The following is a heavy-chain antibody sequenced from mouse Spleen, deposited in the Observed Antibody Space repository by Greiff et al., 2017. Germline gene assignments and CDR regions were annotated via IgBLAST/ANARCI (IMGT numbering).Heavy chain of an antibody. CDR1: GYTFTSYW. CDR2: IDPSDSYT. J-gene: IGHJ1*01. CDR3: ARGGWYFDV. V-gene: IGHV1-59*01. Sequence: VQLQQPGAELVRPGTSVKLSCKASGYTFTSYWMHWVKQRPGQGLEWIGVIDPSDSYTNYNQKFKGKATLTVDTSSSTAYMQLSSLTSEDSAVYYCARGGWYFDVWGAGTTVTVSS.